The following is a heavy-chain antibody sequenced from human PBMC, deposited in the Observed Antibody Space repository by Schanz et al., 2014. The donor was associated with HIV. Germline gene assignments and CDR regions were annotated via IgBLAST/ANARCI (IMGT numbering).Heavy chain of an antibody. V-gene: IGHV3-23*01. CDR2: VIGSGGIT. CDR3: ARGLPADY. J-gene: IGHJ4*02. CDR1: GFTFSTYA. Sequence: EVQLLESGGGLIQPGGSLRLSCTAFGFTFSTYAMTWVRQAPGKGLEWVSTVIGSGGITYYADSVKGRFTISRDNSKNTLYLQMNSLRAEDTAVYFCARGLPADYWGQGTLVTVSS. D-gene: IGHD5-18*01.